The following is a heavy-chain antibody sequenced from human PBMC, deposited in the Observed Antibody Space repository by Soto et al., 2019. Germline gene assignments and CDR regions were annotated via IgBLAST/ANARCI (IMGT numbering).Heavy chain of an antibody. J-gene: IGHJ5*02. CDR2: IYYSGST. V-gene: IGHV4-31*02. CDR3: AREAEDIVVVPAAIRVSWFDP. D-gene: IGHD2-2*01. CDR1: GGC. Sequence: GGCRSWIRQQRGKGLEWIGYIYYSGSTYYNPSLKSRVTISVDTSKNQFSLKLSSVAAADTAVYYCAREAEDIVVVPAAIRVSWFDPWGQGTLVTVSS.